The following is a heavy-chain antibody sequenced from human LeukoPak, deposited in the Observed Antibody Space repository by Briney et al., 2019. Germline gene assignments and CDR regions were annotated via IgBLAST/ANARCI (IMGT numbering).Heavy chain of an antibody. Sequence: ASVKVSCKASTSHYMHWVRQAPGQGREWMGIINPSGGSTSYAQKFQGRVTMTRDTSTSTVYMELSSLRSEDTAVYYCATGRGPAAYYYYYGMDVWGQGTTVTVSS. CDR1: TSHY. CDR3: ATGRGPAAYYYYYGMDV. J-gene: IGHJ6*02. D-gene: IGHD2-2*01. CDR2: INPSGGST. V-gene: IGHV1-46*01.